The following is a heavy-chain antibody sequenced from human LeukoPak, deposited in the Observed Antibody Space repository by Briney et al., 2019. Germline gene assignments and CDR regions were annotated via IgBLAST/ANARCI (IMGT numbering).Heavy chain of an antibody. V-gene: IGHV4-34*01. Sequence: SETLSLTCAVYGGSFSGYYWSWIRQPPGKGLEWIGEINHSGSTNYNPSLKSRVTISVDTSKNQFSLKLSSVTAADTAVYYCARRLGYFFPYYFDYWGQGTLVTVSS. D-gene: IGHD3-9*01. J-gene: IGHJ4*02. CDR2: INHSGST. CDR1: GGSFSGYY. CDR3: ARRLGYFFPYYFDY.